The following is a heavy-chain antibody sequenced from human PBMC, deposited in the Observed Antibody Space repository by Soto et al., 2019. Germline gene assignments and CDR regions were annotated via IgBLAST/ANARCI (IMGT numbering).Heavy chain of an antibody. CDR2: IKSKSDGGTT. D-gene: IGHD2-15*01. V-gene: IGHV3-15*01. Sequence: NPGGSLRLSCAASGFTFSDAWMSWVRQAPGQGLDWVGRIKSKSDGGTTEYAAPVRGRFTISRDDSKNTLYLQMNSLKTEDTAVYYCTTDLWRIAVVVGSTGYFNPWGQGTPVTVSS. CDR3: TTDLWRIAVVVGSTGYFNP. CDR1: GFTFSDAW. J-gene: IGHJ5*02.